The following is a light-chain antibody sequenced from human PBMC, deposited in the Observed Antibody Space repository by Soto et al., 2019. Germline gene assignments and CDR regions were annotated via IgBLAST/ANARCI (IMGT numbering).Light chain of an antibody. Sequence: DIQMTQSPSTLSASVGDRVTITCRASQSISSWLAWYQQKPGTAPKLLIYKASTLQTGVPSRFSGSGSGTEFTLTISSMQPDDFATYYCQQYNDNWTFGQETKVEIK. CDR3: QQYNDNWT. V-gene: IGKV1-5*03. J-gene: IGKJ1*01. CDR2: KAS. CDR1: QSISSW.